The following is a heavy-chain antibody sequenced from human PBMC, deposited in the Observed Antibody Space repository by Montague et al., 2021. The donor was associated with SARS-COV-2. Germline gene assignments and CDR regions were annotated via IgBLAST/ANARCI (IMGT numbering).Heavy chain of an antibody. CDR2: VHYSGRP. D-gene: IGHD1-1*01. CDR1: GDSISSSSYN. J-gene: IGHJ4*02. CDR3: TRHVHMTWPEPSPGFDY. Sequence: SETLSLTCTVSGDSISSSSYNWGWIRQPPGKGLEWIGSVHYSGRPYYXPSLKSRVTIYVDTPKNQLSLKLSSVTAADTAVYYCTRHVHMTWPEPSPGFDYWGQGTLVTVSS. V-gene: IGHV4-39*01.